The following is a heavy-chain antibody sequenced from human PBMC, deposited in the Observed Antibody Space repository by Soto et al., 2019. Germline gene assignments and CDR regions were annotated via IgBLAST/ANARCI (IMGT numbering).Heavy chain of an antibody. D-gene: IGHD6-19*01. CDR1: GGTFSSYA. CDR2: IIPIFGTA. Sequence: QVQLVQSGAEVKKPGSSVKVSCKASGGTFSSYAISWVRQAPGQGLEWMGGIIPIFGTANYAQKFQGRVTITXXEXTXXAYRELSSLRSEDTAVYYCARAGSSGWPLRGAFDIWGQGTMVTVSS. CDR3: ARAGSSGWPLRGAFDI. J-gene: IGHJ3*02. V-gene: IGHV1-69*05.